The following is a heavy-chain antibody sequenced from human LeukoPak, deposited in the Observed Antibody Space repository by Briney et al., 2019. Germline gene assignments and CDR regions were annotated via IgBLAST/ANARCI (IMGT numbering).Heavy chain of an antibody. J-gene: IGHJ4*02. Sequence: ASVKVSCKASGYTFTNYYMHWVRQAPGQGLEWMGIINPSGNNTTYAQKFQGRVTMTRDTSTGTVYMELSSLRSEDTAVYYCAREQQLWFYYWGQGILVTVSS. V-gene: IGHV1-46*01. CDR1: GYTFTNYY. CDR2: INPSGNNT. CDR3: AREQQLWFYY. D-gene: IGHD5-18*01.